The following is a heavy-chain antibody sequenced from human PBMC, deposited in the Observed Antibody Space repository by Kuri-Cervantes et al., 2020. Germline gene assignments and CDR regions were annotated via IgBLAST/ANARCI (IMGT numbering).Heavy chain of an antibody. CDR2: IKHSGST. Sequence: SETLSLTCAVYGGSFSGYYWSWIRQPPGKGLEWIGEIKHSGSTNYNPSLKSRVTISVDTSKNQFSLKLSSVTAADTAVYYCARIDYYDSSGGFDPWGQGTLVTVSS. V-gene: IGHV4-34*01. CDR3: ARIDYYDSSGGFDP. D-gene: IGHD3-22*01. CDR1: GGSFSGYY. J-gene: IGHJ5*02.